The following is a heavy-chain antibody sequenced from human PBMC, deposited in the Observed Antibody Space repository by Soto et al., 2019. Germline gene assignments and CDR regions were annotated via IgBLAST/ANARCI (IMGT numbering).Heavy chain of an antibody. D-gene: IGHD2-2*01. CDR2: ISYDGSNK. Sequence: GGSLRLSCAASGFTFSSYAMPWVRQAPGKGLEGVAVISYDGSNKYYADSVKGRFTISRDNSKNTPYLQMNSLRAEDTAVYYCARGPSGIVVVPAAILHGMDVWGQGTTVTVSS. J-gene: IGHJ6*02. CDR1: GFTFSSYA. V-gene: IGHV3-30-3*01. CDR3: ARGPSGIVVVPAAILHGMDV.